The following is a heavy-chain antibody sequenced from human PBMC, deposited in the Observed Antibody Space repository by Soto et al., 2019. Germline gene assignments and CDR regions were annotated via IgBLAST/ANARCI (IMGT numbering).Heavy chain of an antibody. D-gene: IGHD2-8*02. J-gene: IGHJ4*02. CDR3: ATSSDTGFIFDF. Sequence: PGGSLRLSCAASGFSFTTYWMSWVRQSPGKGLEWVVSINQHGSEEYYVDSVRGRFTISRDNAKNSLYLQMNSLRAEDTAVYYCATSSDTGFIFDFWGQGTLVTVSS. CDR1: GFSFTTYW. V-gene: IGHV3-7*01. CDR2: INQHGSEE.